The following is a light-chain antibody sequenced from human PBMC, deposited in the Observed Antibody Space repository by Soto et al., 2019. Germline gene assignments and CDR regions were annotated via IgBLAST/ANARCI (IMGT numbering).Light chain of an antibody. CDR1: QSVSSSY. V-gene: IGKV3-20*01. CDR3: QQYGSSFPTWT. CDR2: GAS. J-gene: IGKJ1*01. Sequence: EIVLTQSPGTLSLSPGERATLSCRASQSVSSSYLAWYQQKPGQAPRLLIYGASSRATGIPDRFSGSGSGTDFTLTISRLEPEAFAVYYCQQYGSSFPTWTLGQGTKVDIK.